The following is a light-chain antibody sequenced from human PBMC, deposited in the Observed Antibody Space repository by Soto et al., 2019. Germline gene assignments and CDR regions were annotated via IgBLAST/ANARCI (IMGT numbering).Light chain of an antibody. V-gene: IGKV3-20*01. CDR2: GAS. CDR3: QQYGTAVT. Sequence: EIVLTQSPGTLSLSTGERATLSCRASQSVSSRYLGWYQQKPGQAPRLLIYGASRRATGIPDRFSGSGSGTYFTLTISRLEPEDFAVYYCQQYGTAVTFGPGTKLDIK. J-gene: IGKJ3*01. CDR1: QSVSSRY.